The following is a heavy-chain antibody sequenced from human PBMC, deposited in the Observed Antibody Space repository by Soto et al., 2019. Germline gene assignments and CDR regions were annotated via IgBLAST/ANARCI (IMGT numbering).Heavy chain of an antibody. V-gene: IGHV3-23*01. Sequence: EVQLLESGGGLVQPGGSLRLSCAASGFTFSSYAMSWVRQAPGKRLEWVSAISGSGGSTYYADSVKGRFTISRDNSKNTLYLQMNSLRAEDTAVYYCAGGVTGTTFGYWGQGTLVTVSS. D-gene: IGHD1-7*01. J-gene: IGHJ4*02. CDR3: AGGVTGTTFGY. CDR1: GFTFSSYA. CDR2: ISGSGGST.